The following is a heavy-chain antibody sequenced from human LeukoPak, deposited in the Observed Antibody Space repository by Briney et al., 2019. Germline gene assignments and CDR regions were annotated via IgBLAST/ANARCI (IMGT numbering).Heavy chain of an antibody. V-gene: IGHV3-21*01. Sequence: GGPLRLSCAASGFTFSNSAMNWVRQLPGKGLEWVSSIDYDSSHIYYAASVRGRFTISRDNARNSVYLQMNSLRVEDTAVYYCARDPLRYLRVGHYDYWGQGTLVAVSS. CDR1: GFTFSNSA. CDR3: ARDPLRYLRVGHYDY. CDR2: IDYDSSHI. J-gene: IGHJ4*02. D-gene: IGHD3-9*01.